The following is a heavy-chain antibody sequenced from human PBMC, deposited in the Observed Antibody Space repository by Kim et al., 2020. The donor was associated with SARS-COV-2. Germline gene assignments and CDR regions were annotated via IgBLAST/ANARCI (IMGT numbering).Heavy chain of an antibody. Sequence: YTDSVKGRFTISRDSSKDTLYLQMNSLKVEDTAVYYCAKHVSTAYYCFQHYGRGTLVTVSS. CDR3: AKHVSTAYYCFQH. D-gene: IGHD3-22*01. V-gene: IGHV3-23*05. J-gene: IGHJ1*01.